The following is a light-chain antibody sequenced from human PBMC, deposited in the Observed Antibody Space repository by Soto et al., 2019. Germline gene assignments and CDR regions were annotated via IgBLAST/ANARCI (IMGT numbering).Light chain of an antibody. Sequence: EIVLTQSPGPLSLSPGERATLSCRASQSVSSSYFAWYQQKPGQAPRLLIYGASSRATGIPDRFSGSGSRTDFTLTISRLEPEDFAVYYCQQYGSASYPFGQGTKLEIK. CDR1: QSVSSSY. CDR2: GAS. J-gene: IGKJ2*01. CDR3: QQYGSASYP. V-gene: IGKV3-20*01.